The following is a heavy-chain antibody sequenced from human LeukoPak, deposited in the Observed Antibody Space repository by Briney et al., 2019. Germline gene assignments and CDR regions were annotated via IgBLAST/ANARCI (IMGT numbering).Heavy chain of an antibody. D-gene: IGHD1-26*01. J-gene: IGHJ4*02. CDR3: ARSLYSGSYSGFY. Sequence: GGSLRLSCAASGFTFSSYGMHWVRQAPGKGLEWVAFIRYDGSNKYYADSVKGRFTISRDNSKNTLYLQMNSLRAEDTAVYYCARSLYSGSYSGFYWGQGTLVTVSS. V-gene: IGHV3-30*02. CDR2: IRYDGSNK. CDR1: GFTFSSYG.